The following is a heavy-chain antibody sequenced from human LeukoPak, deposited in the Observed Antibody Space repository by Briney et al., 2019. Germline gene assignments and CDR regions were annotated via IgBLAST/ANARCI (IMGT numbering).Heavy chain of an antibody. V-gene: IGHV3-23*01. D-gene: IGHD6-13*01. CDR2: INGSGGST. CDR3: AKGNRIAAAGNWFDP. J-gene: IGHJ5*02. Sequence: PGGSLRLSCAASGFTFSSYAMSWVRQAPGKGLEWVSTINGSGGSTYYADSVKGRFTISRDNSKNTLYLQMNSLRAEDTAVYYCAKGNRIAAAGNWFDPWGQGTLVTVSS. CDR1: GFTFSSYA.